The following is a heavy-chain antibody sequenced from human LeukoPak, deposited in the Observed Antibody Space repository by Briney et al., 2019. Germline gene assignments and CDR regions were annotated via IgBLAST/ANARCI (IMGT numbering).Heavy chain of an antibody. Sequence: PSETLSLTCAVYGGSFSGYYWSWIRQPPGKGLEWIGEINHSGSTNYNPSLKSRVTISVDTSKNQFSLKLSSVTAADTAVYYCRYFGEEGVDYWGQGTLVTVSS. CDR3: RYFGEEGVDY. J-gene: IGHJ4*02. V-gene: IGHV4-34*01. D-gene: IGHD3-10*01. CDR2: INHSGST. CDR1: GGSFSGYY.